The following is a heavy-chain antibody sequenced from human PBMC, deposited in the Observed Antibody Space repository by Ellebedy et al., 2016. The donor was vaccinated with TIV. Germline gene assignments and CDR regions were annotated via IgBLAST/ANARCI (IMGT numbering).Heavy chain of an antibody. V-gene: IGHV2-5*01. Sequence: SGPTLVKPTQTLTLTYTVSGFSHSSSRVGVAWIRKPPGKALEWLALIYWNDDNRSHPSLESRLTITKDTSKNQVVLTMSNMDAVDTATYFCEHKFTSNGIDVWGPGTTVTVSS. CDR1: GFSHSSSRVG. J-gene: IGHJ6*02. CDR3: EHKFTSNGIDV. CDR2: IYWNDDN.